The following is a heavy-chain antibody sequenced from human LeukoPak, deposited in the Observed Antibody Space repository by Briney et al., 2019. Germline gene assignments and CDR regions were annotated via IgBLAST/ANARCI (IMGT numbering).Heavy chain of an antibody. CDR1: GGTFSSYA. D-gene: IGHD3-22*01. CDR3: ARDYYYDSSGYQND. Sequence: GSSVKVSCKASGGTFSSYAISWVRQAPGQGLEWMGGIIPIFGTANYAQKFQGRVAITADESTSTAYMELSSLRSEDTAVYYCARDYYYDSSGYQNDWGQGTLVTVSS. CDR2: IIPIFGTA. J-gene: IGHJ4*02. V-gene: IGHV1-69*01.